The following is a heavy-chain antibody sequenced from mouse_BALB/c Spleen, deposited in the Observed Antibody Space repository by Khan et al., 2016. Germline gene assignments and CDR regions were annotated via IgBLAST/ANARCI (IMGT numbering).Heavy chain of an antibody. CDR2: INNNGGST. V-gene: IGHV5-6-3*01. CDR3: ARVRHTLDY. Sequence: VQLKQSGGALVQPGGSLKLSCAASGFTFSTYAMSWVRQTPDKRLELVATINNNGGSTYYPDSVKGRFTISRDNAKNILYLQMSSLKSEDTAIYYGARVRHTLDYWGQGTSVTVSS. CDR1: GFTFSTYA. J-gene: IGHJ4*01. D-gene: IGHD2-14*01.